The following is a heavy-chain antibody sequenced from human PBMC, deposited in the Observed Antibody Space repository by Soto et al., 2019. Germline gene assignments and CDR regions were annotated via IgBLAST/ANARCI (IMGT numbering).Heavy chain of an antibody. CDR3: AIGLEGCDTGTTDY. CDR2: MNPNSGNT. D-gene: IGHD1-7*01. V-gene: IGHV1-8*02. J-gene: IGHJ4*02. CDR1: GFTFTSSA. Sequence: ASVKVSCKASGFTFTSSAMHWVRQATGQGLEWMGWMNPNSGNTGYAQKFQGRVTMTRNTSISTAYMELSSLRSEDTAVYYCAIGLEGCDTGTTDYWGQGTLVPVSS.